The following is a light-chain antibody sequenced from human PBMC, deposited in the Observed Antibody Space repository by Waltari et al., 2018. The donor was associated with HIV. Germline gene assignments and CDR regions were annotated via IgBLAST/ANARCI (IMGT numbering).Light chain of an antibody. J-gene: IGKJ4*01. CDR2: AAS. CDR1: QDISNF. Sequence: DIQMTQSPSSLSASVGDIRTITCQASQDISNFLAWYHQKPGKVPKLLIFAASTLQSGVPSRFSGRGSGTQFTLTISGLQPEDVGTYYCQKYNSAPHTFGGGTKVEI. CDR3: QKYNSAPHT. V-gene: IGKV1-27*01.